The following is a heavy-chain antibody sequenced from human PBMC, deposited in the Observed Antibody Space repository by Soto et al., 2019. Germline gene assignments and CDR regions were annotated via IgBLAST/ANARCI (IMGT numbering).Heavy chain of an antibody. CDR3: GRGDWTDGAD. Sequence: EVRLAESGGGLVQPGGSLRLSCVASGLSFSDYWIHWVRQAPGKGLIWVSGIRSGGDTDYADSVKGPFTISRDNAKTTVYLQKNNLRADDTAVYHCGRGDWTDGADSGPGTLVTVSS. CDR1: GLSFSDYW. J-gene: IGHJ1*01. CDR2: IRSGGDT. D-gene: IGHD1-1*01. V-gene: IGHV3-74*01.